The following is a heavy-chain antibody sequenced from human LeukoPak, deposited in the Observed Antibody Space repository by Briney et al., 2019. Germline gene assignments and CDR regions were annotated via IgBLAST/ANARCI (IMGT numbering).Heavy chain of an antibody. J-gene: IGHJ4*02. CDR1: GYSFSYYW. V-gene: IGHV5-10-1*01. CDR2: IYPYDSYT. CDR3: ARHARGSHFLFDS. Sequence: GESPRISCKGSGYSFSYYWISWVRQMPGKGLEWMGKIYPYDSYTNYSPSFLGHVTISVDKSISTAFLQCSSLKASGPAIYYFARHARGSHFLFDSWGQGTLVTVSS. D-gene: IGHD2/OR15-2a*01.